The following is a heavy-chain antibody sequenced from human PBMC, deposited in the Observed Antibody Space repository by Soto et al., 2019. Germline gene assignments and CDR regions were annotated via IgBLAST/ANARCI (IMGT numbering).Heavy chain of an antibody. V-gene: IGHV4-39*01. CDR1: GDSISNNNFY. J-gene: IGHJ4*02. D-gene: IGHD6-19*01. CDR3: ARHHTVVAGSPYFEF. CDR2: IYYSGSS. Sequence: QLQLQESGPGLVKPSETLSLTCTVSGDSISNNNFYCGWIRQPPGKGLELIGSIYYSGSSLFNPSLKSRGPLSVDTSKNQFSLKLSSVTAADTAVYYCARHHTVVAGSPYFEFWGQGTLVTVSS.